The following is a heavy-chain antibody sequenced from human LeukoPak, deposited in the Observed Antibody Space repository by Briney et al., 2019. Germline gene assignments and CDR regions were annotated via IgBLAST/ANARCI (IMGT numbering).Heavy chain of an antibody. CDR1: GFTFSSYA. Sequence: GGSLRLSCAASGFTFSSYAMSWVRQAPGKGLEWVSYISPGGDEVYFADSVKGRFTISRDNAKNSLFLQMSSLTAEDTAVYYCSGGRDIAVAGPGGYFDYWGQGSLVTVSS. CDR2: ISPGGDEV. D-gene: IGHD6-19*01. J-gene: IGHJ4*02. V-gene: IGHV3-21*05. CDR3: SGGRDIAVAGPGGYFDY.